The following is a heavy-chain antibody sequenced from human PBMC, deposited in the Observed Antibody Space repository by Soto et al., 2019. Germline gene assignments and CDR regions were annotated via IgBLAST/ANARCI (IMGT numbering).Heavy chain of an antibody. Sequence: GGSLRLSCAASGFTVSSNYMSWVRQAPGKGLEWVSVIYSGGSTYYADSVKGRFTISRDNSKNTLYLQMNSLRAEDTAVYYCASDSSGYYYVLDYWGQGTLVTVSS. CDR3: ASDSSGYYYVLDY. CDR2: IYSGGST. D-gene: IGHD3-22*01. CDR1: GFTVSSNY. J-gene: IGHJ4*02. V-gene: IGHV3-53*01.